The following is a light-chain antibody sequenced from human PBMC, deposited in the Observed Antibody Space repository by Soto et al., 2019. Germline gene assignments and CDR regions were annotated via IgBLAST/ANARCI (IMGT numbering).Light chain of an antibody. CDR2: GAS. CDR1: QSVSSN. V-gene: IGKV3-15*01. Sequence: EIVMTQSPATLSVSPGERATLSCRASQSVSSNLAWYQQKPGQAPRLLISGASTRATGIPARFSGSGSGTDFTLTISSLQTEDFAVYYCQQYNRWPRTFGQGTKVEIK. J-gene: IGKJ1*01. CDR3: QQYNRWPRT.